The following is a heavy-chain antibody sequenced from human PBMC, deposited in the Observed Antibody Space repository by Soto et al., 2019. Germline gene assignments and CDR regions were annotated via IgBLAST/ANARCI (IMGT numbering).Heavy chain of an antibody. D-gene: IGHD2-8*02. J-gene: IGHJ4*02. Sequence: PSETLSLTCTVSGGSISSYYWSWIRQPPGKGLEWIGYIYYSGSTNYNPSLKSRVTISVDTSKNQFSLKLTSVTAADTAVYYCARDKITGLFDYWGQGTPVTVSS. CDR1: GGSISSYY. CDR3: ARDKITGLFDY. CDR2: IYYSGST. V-gene: IGHV4-59*12.